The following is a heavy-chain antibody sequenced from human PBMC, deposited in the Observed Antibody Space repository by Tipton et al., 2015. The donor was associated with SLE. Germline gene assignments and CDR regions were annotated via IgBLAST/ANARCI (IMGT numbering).Heavy chain of an antibody. J-gene: IGHJ5*02. CDR3: ARDGRGYCDNSGCSEYHWFDP. D-gene: IGHD3-22*01. V-gene: IGHV4-59*11. CDR1: GCSISSHY. Sequence: TLSLTCTVSGCSISSHYLSWFRQPPGKGLEWIGYIYYSGNTKYNPSLKSRVTISLDTSRTQFSLKLSSVTAADTAVYYCARDGRGYCDNSGCSEYHWFDPWGQGTLVTVSS. CDR2: IYYSGNT.